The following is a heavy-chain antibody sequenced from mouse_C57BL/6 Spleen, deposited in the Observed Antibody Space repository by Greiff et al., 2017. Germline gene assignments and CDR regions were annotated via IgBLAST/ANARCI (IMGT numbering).Heavy chain of an antibody. CDR2: IYPGDGDT. CDR3: AREGTGTNFDY. J-gene: IGHJ2*01. D-gene: IGHD4-1*01. V-gene: IGHV1-80*01. Sequence: QVQLQQPGAELVKPGASVKISCKASGYAFSSYWMNWVKQRPGKGLEWIGQIYPGDGDTNYNGKFKGKATLTADKSSSTAYMQLSSLTSEDSAVYFCAREGTGTNFDYWGQGTTLTVSS. CDR1: GYAFSSYW.